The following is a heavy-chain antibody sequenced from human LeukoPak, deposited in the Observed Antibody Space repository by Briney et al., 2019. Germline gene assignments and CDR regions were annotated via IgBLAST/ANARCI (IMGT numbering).Heavy chain of an antibody. D-gene: IGHD3-10*01. CDR1: GFTFSDYD. J-gene: IGHJ4*02. V-gene: IGHV3-21*01. CDR3: ARVYGSGSYPFDY. Sequence: NPGGSLRLSCAASGFTFSDYDMNWVRQAPGKGLEWVSSISSTSAHIYYADSVKGRFTISRDNAKNSLFLQMNSLRAEDTAMYYCARVYGSGSYPFDYWGQGTLVTVSS. CDR2: ISSTSAHI.